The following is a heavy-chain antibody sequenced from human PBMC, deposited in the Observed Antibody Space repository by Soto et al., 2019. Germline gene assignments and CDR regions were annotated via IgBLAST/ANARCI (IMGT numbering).Heavy chain of an antibody. CDR1: GGSFSGYY. CDR2: INHSGST. Sequence: SETLSLTCAVYGGSFSGYYWSWIRQPPGKGLEWIGEINHSGSTNYNPSLKSRVTISVDTSKNQYSLKLSSVTAADTAVYYCARGGSCGYSYGYYVSWFDPWGQGTLVTVSS. CDR3: ARGGSCGYSYGYYVSWFDP. J-gene: IGHJ5*02. V-gene: IGHV4-34*01. D-gene: IGHD5-18*01.